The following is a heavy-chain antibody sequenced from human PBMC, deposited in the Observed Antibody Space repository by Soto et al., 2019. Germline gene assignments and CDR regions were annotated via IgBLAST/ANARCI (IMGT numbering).Heavy chain of an antibody. CDR1: GYTFTSYG. J-gene: IGHJ4*02. D-gene: IGHD3-3*01. Sequence: QVQLVQSGAEVKKPGASVKVSCKASGYTFTSYGISWVRQAPGQGLEWMGWISAYNGNTNYAQKLQGRVTMTADTDTSTAYMELRSLRSDDTAVYYCAREPYYDFWSGYYPPDYWGQGTLVTVSS. CDR2: ISAYNGNT. V-gene: IGHV1-18*01. CDR3: AREPYYDFWSGYYPPDY.